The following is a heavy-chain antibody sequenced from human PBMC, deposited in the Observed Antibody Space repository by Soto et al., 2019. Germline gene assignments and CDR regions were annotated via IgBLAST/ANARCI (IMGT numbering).Heavy chain of an antibody. J-gene: IGHJ5*02. CDR3: ARDVGRYNINRVWFAP. V-gene: IGHV4-38-2*02. CDR1: GYRINIDAC. CDR2: VCHSGTI. D-gene: IGHD1-20*01. Sequence: SETLSLTCVVSGYRINIDACWGCIRQSPEKGLEWLGSVCHSGTIYYNPSLKSRVTISLDTSKNQFSLSLSSVTAADTALYYCARDVGRYNINRVWFAPWGQGILVTVSS.